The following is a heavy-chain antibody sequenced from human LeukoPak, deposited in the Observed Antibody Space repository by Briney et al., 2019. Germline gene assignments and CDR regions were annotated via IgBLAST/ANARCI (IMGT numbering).Heavy chain of an antibody. CDR3: AGILIAAAAPFDY. CDR1: GGSISSGGYY. Sequence: PSQTLSLTCTVSGGSISSGGYYWSWIRQHPGKGLEWIGYIYYSGSTYYNPSLKSRVTISVDTSKNQFSLKLSSVTAADTAVYYCAGILIAAAAPFDYWGQGTLVTVSS. V-gene: IGHV4-31*03. CDR2: IYYSGST. D-gene: IGHD6-13*01. J-gene: IGHJ4*02.